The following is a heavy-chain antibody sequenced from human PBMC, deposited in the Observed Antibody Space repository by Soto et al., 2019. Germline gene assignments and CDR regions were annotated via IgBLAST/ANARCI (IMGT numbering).Heavy chain of an antibody. V-gene: IGHV3-30*18. CDR3: AKDQGIAASHGID. CDR2: ISNDGSDK. D-gene: IGHD6-13*01. Sequence: QVQLVESGGGGVQPGRSLRLSCAASGFTFNNYGMHWVRLAPGKGLEWVAVISNDGSDKYYADSVKGRLTISRDNSKNTVYLQMNSLRAEDTAVYYCAKDQGIAASHGIDWGQGTMVTVSS. J-gene: IGHJ3*01. CDR1: GFTFNNYG.